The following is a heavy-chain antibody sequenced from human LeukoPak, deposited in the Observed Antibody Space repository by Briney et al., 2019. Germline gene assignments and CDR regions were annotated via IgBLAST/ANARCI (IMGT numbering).Heavy chain of an antibody. CDR2: INHSGST. Sequence: SETLSLTCAVYGGSFSGYYWSWIRQPPGKGLEWIGEINHSGSTNYNPSLKSRVTISVDTSKNQFSLKLGSVTAADTAVYYCASLLVRGVKRYYGMDVWGKGTTVTVSS. V-gene: IGHV4-34*01. CDR1: GGSFSGYY. CDR3: ASLLVRGVKRYYGMDV. J-gene: IGHJ6*04. D-gene: IGHD3-10*01.